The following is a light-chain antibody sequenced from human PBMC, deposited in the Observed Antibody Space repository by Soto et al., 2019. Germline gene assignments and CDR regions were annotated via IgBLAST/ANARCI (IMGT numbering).Light chain of an antibody. Sequence: EIVMTQSPASLSVSPGETATLSCRASQSVGSSLAWYQQKPGQAPSLLIYAASTRATGVPATFSGSGSGTEFTLTISSLQSEDFAVYYCQHYLTWPLTFGGGTRVEI. J-gene: IGKJ4*01. CDR3: QHYLTWPLT. CDR2: AAS. CDR1: QSVGSS. V-gene: IGKV3-15*01.